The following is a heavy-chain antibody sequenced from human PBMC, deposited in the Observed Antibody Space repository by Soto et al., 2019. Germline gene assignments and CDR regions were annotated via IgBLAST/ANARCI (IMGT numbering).Heavy chain of an antibody. J-gene: IGHJ4*02. V-gene: IGHV3-23*01. CDR3: AKRPPFDF. CDR2: ISAGGDKA. CDR1: GFTFSTYA. Sequence: EEQLLESGGGLVQPGGSLRLSCAASGFTFSTYAMNWVRQAPGKGLEYVSTISAGGDKAYYADSVKGRFTISRDNSKNTPSLQMNSLRAEETAVYYCAKRPPFDFWGQGVLVTVSS.